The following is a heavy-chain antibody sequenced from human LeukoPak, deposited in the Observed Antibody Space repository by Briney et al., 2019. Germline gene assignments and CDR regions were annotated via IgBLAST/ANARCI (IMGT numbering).Heavy chain of an antibody. CDR1: GGTFSSYA. J-gene: IGHJ4*02. Sequence: ASVKVSCKASGGTFSSYAISWVRQAPGQGLEWMGGIIPIFGTANYAQKFQGRVTITTDESTSTAYMELSSLRSEDTAVYYCARDGPDTAMVYGCWGQGTLVTVSS. V-gene: IGHV1-69*05. CDR2: IIPIFGTA. D-gene: IGHD5-18*01. CDR3: ARDGPDTAMVYGC.